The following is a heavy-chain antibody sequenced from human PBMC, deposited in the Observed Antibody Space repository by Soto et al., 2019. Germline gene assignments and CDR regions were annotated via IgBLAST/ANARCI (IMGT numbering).Heavy chain of an antibody. V-gene: IGHV1-69*01. CDR1: GGTFSSYA. D-gene: IGHD6-19*01. CDR3: AREVIGVAARTYYYYYGMDV. J-gene: IGHJ6*02. CDR2: IIPIFGTA. Sequence: QVQLVQSGAEVKKPGSSVKVSCKASGGTFSSYAISWVRQAPGQGLEWMGGIIPIFGTANYAQKFQGRVTITADESTSTAYMELSSLRSEDTAVYYCAREVIGVAARTYYYYYGMDVWGQGTTVTVSS.